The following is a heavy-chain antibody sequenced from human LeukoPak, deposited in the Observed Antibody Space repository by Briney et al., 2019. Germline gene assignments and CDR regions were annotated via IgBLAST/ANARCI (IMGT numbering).Heavy chain of an antibody. CDR3: ARSPYSGSSFDI. CDR1: GFTFSSYW. CDR2: IKSDGSST. V-gene: IGHV3-74*01. Sequence: GGSLRLSCAASGFTFSSYWMHWVRQAPGKGLLWVSRIKSDGSSTSYADSVKGRFTISRDNAKNTLYLQMNSLRAEDTAVYYCARSPYSGSSFDIWGRGTMVTVSS. J-gene: IGHJ3*02. D-gene: IGHD1-26*01.